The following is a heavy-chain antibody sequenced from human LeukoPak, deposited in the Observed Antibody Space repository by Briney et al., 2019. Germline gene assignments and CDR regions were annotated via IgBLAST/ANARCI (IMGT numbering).Heavy chain of an antibody. CDR2: INSDAGRT. J-gene: IGHJ4*01. Sequence: GSLRLSCAASGFTFSTYWMHWVRQAPGKGLVWLSQINSDAGRTRYADSVKGRLTISRDNAKNTVYLQMNSLRAEDTAMYYCARGRNGFFDYWGHGTLVTVSS. V-gene: IGHV3-74*01. D-gene: IGHD5-24*01. CDR3: ARGRNGFFDY. CDR1: GFTFSTYW.